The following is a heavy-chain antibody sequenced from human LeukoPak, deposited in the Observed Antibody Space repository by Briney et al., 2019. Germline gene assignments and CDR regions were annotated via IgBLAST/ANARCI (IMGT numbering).Heavy chain of an antibody. V-gene: IGHV4-59*08. D-gene: IGHD2-2*01. CDR3: ARTSPYFYYGMDV. J-gene: IGHJ6*02. CDR1: GGSISGYY. CDR2: FYYSGST. Sequence: SETLSLTCTVSGGSISGYYWSWIRQPPGKGLEWIGYFYYSGSTNYNPSLKSRVTISVDTSKNQSSLKLSSVTAADTAVCYCARTSPYFYYGMDVWGQGTTVTVSS.